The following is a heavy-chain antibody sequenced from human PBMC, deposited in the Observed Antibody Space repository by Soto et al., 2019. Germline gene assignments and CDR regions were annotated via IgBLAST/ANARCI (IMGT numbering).Heavy chain of an antibody. D-gene: IGHD3-22*01. CDR3: AKAYYYDSSGYSHDAFDI. CDR1: GFTVSSYA. Sequence: GGSLRLSCAASGFTVSSYAMSWVRQAPGKGLEWVSAISGSGGSTYYADSVKGRFTISRDNSKNTLYLQMNSLRAEDTAVYYCAKAYYYDSSGYSHDAFDIWGQGTMVTVSS. V-gene: IGHV3-23*01. CDR2: ISGSGGST. J-gene: IGHJ3*02.